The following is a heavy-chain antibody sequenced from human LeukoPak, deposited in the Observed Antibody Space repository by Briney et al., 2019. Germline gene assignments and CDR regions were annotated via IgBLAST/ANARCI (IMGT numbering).Heavy chain of an antibody. D-gene: IGHD1-26*01. CDR1: GGSISSYY. J-gene: IGHJ4*02. V-gene: IGHV4-59*01. Sequence: SETLSLTCTVSGGSISSYYWSWIRQPPGKGLEWIGFIYYNGYTRYNPSLKSRVSISVDTSKNQFSLKMTSVTAADTAVYYCARGWYDGSYRFDYWGQGTLVTVSS. CDR2: IYYNGYT. CDR3: ARGWYDGSYRFDY.